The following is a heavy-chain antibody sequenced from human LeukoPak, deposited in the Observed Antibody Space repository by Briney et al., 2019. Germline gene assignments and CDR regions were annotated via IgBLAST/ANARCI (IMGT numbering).Heavy chain of an antibody. CDR3: ARDFPYYDSSGGIDY. D-gene: IGHD3-22*01. CDR1: GYSISSGYY. J-gene: IGHJ4*02. Sequence: SETLSLTCTVSGYSISSGYYWGWVRQPPGKGLEWIASIFHSGSTYYNPSLKSRATISVDTSKNQFSLKLSSVTAADTAVYYCARDFPYYDSSGGIDYWGQGTLVTVSS. V-gene: IGHV4-38-2*02. CDR2: IFHSGST.